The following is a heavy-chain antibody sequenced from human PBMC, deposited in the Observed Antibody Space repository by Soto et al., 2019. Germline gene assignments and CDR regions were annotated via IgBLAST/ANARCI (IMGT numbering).Heavy chain of an antibody. Sequence: EVQLLESGGGLVQPGGSLTLSCATSGFTFSSYAMVWVRQAAEKGLEWVASISNNGDTAYYADSVKGRFTISRGNSENTLYLQMNGLRADDTALYFCAKSRVFIGAIVTLLDSWGQGTHGTVSS. CDR1: GFTFSSYA. J-gene: IGHJ4*02. CDR3: AKSRVFIGAIVTLLDS. D-gene: IGHD3-16*02. V-gene: IGHV3-23*01. CDR2: ISNNGDTA.